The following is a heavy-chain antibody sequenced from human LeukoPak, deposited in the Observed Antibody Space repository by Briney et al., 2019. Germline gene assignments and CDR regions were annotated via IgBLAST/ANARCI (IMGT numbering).Heavy chain of an antibody. Sequence: GGSLRLSCAASGFTFSSYGIHWVRQAPGKGLEWVAVIWHDGRNKYYADSVKGQFTISRDNSKNTVLLQMNSLRAEDTAIYYCARDWGSDEAIDYWGQGTPVTVSS. CDR3: ARDWGSDEAIDY. CDR2: IWHDGRNK. CDR1: GFTFSSYG. D-gene: IGHD2-21*02. V-gene: IGHV3-33*01. J-gene: IGHJ4*02.